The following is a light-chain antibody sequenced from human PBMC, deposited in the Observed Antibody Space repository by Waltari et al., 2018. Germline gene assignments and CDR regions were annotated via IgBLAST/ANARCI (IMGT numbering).Light chain of an antibody. J-gene: IGKJ2*03. CDR3: LQYSSHPYS. CDR1: QGISTY. Sequence: DIQMTQSPSSLSASAGDTVTITCRASQGISTYLNWYQQRPGKAPKRLIYDASSLESGVPSRFSGSGSGTDFTLTISSLQPEDFATYYCLQYSSHPYSFGQGTKVEIK. V-gene: IGKV1-17*01. CDR2: DAS.